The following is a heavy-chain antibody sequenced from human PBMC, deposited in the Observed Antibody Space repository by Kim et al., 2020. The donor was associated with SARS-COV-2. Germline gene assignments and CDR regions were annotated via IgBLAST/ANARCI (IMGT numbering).Heavy chain of an antibody. Sequence: VKGRFTISRDNSKNTLYLQMNSLRADDTAVYFCARGRFCSSSNCYSYMDVWGKGTTVFVSS. V-gene: IGHV3-30*07. J-gene: IGHJ6*03. D-gene: IGHD2-2*01. CDR3: ARGRFCSSSNCYSYMDV.